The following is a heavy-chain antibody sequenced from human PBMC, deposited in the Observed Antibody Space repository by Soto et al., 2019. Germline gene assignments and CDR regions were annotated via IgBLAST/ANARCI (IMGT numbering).Heavy chain of an antibody. CDR2: INPISGTP. V-gene: IGHV1-69*06. J-gene: IGHJ4*02. CDR1: GGSFRRYS. D-gene: IGHD2-2*01. Sequence: QVQLVQSGAEVKKPGSSVKVSCKTPGGSFRRYSISWVRQAPGQGLEWMGGINPISGTPHYAEKFQGRLTITADTSTYTAYMELRSLRSDDTAVSYCARDLRPSGTDDYWGQGTLVTVSS. CDR3: ARDLRPSGTDDY.